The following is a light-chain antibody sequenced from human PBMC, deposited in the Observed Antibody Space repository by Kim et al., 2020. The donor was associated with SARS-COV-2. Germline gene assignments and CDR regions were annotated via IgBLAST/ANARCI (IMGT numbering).Light chain of an antibody. V-gene: IGKV1-17*01. Sequence: ESVGDRVTITCQASQDIRNDLGWYQQNPGRAPKRLIYGASSLQSGVPSRFSGSGSGTEFTLTISSVQPEDFATYFCLQHSTYPITFGQGTRLEIK. CDR1: QDIRND. CDR2: GAS. CDR3: LQHSTYPIT. J-gene: IGKJ5*01.